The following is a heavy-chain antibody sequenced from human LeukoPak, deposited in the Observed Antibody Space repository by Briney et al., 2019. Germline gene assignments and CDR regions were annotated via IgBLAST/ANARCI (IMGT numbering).Heavy chain of an antibody. Sequence: GRSLRLSCAASGFTFSHYGVHWVRQAPGKGLEWVAVISYDGSNKYYADSVKGRFTISRDNSKNTLYLQMNSLRAEDTAVYYCAKGYDYGTRGPDYWGQGTLVTVSS. CDR3: AKGYDYGTRGPDY. CDR1: GFTFSHYG. D-gene: IGHD4-17*01. J-gene: IGHJ4*02. V-gene: IGHV3-30*18. CDR2: ISYDGSNK.